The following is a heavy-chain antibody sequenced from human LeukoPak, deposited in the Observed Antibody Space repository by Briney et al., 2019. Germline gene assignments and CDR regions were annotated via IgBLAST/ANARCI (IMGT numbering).Heavy chain of an antibody. D-gene: IGHD6-19*01. CDR1: GYTFTGYY. CDR3: TRETEIAVAAS. V-gene: IGHV1-2*02. J-gene: IGHJ5*02. CDR2: INPNSGGT. Sequence: ASVKVSCKASGYTFTGYYMHWVRQAPGQGLEWMGWINPNSGGTNYAQEFQGRVTMTRDTSISTVYMELNRLRSDDTAMYYCTRETEIAVAASWGQGTLVTVSS.